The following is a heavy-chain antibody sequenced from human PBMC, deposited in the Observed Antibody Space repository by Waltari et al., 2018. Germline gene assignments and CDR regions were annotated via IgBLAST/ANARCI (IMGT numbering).Heavy chain of an antibody. J-gene: IGHJ5*02. Sequence: QVQLVQSGAEVKKPGSSVKVSCKASGGTFSSYAISWVRQAPGQGLGWMGGIIRRFGKAKDAQKFQGRVTGTADESTGTAYMELGSLRSEETAVDYGAGEGSRGLVEGVAYNWFDPWGQGTLVTVSS. CDR3: AGEGSRGLVEGVAYNWFDP. V-gene: IGHV1-69*01. CDR2: IIRRFGKA. D-gene: IGHD6-19*01. CDR1: GGTFSSYA.